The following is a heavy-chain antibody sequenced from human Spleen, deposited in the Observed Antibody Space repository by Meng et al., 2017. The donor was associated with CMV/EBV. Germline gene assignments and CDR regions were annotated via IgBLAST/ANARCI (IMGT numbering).Heavy chain of an antibody. D-gene: IGHD2-15*01. CDR1: GFSVGFSH. J-gene: IGHJ4*02. Sequence: GGSLRLSCTTSGFSVGFSHMNWVRQAPGKGLEWVSAICSGDVTHYAESVKGRFIISRDNSMNTLYLQMNSLGAEDTAIYYCARDELYCSGGSCYPGAFFDYWGQGTLVTVSS. CDR3: ARDELYCSGGSCYPGAFFDY. V-gene: IGHV3-53*01. CDR2: ICSGDVT.